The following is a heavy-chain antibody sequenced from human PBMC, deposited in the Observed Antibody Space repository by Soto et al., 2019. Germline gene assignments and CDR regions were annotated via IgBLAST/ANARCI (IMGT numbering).Heavy chain of an antibody. Sequence: ASVKVSCKASGYTFTSYAMHWVRQAPGQRLEWMGWINAGNGNTKYSQKFQGRVTITRDTSASTAYMELSGLRSEDTAVYYCARDSIRGYCSSTSCYVGYYGMDVWGQGTTVTVSS. J-gene: IGHJ6*02. V-gene: IGHV1-3*01. CDR1: GYTFTSYA. D-gene: IGHD2-2*01. CDR3: ARDSIRGYCSSTSCYVGYYGMDV. CDR2: INAGNGNT.